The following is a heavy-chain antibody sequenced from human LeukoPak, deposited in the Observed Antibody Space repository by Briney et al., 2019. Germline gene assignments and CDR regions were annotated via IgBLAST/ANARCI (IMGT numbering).Heavy chain of an antibody. CDR1: GYTFRRYG. D-gene: IGHD2-15*01. CDR3: ARGAGLRRPMDV. J-gene: IGHJ6*04. CDR2: IWYDGSVQ. V-gene: IGHV3-33*01. Sequence: GGSLSLSCVASGYTFRRYGMHWVRQAPGKGLEWVAVIWYDGSVQYYADSVKGRFTISRDNSKNTLHIQMKSLRAEDTAVYSCARGAGLRRPMDVWGKGTTVTVAS.